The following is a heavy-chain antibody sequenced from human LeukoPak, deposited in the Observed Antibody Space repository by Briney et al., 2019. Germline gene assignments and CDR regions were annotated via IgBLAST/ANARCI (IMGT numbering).Heavy chain of an antibody. CDR3: XXEVXSGALRYYMDV. Sequence: PGGSLRLSCAASGFTFSSYWMSWVRQAPGKGLEWVANIKQDGSEKFYVDSVKGRFTISRDNAKNSLYLEMNSLRGEDTAVYYCXXEVXSGALRYYMDVWGKGTTVTVSS. D-gene: IGHD6-19*01. V-gene: IGHV3-7*01. CDR1: GFTFSSYW. J-gene: IGHJ6*03. CDR2: IKQDGSEK.